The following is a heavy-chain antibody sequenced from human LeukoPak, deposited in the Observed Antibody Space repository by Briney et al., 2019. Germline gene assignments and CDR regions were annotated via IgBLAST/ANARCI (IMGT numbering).Heavy chain of an antibody. CDR3: ARGVRWVAATLRVYYFDY. D-gene: IGHD2-15*01. CDR1: GYTFTSCD. J-gene: IGHJ4*02. Sequence: GAPVKVSCKASGYTFTSCDINWVRQATGQGLEWMGWMNPNSGNTGYAQKFQGRVTMTRNTSISTAYMELSSLRSEDTAVYYCARGVRWVAATLRVYYFDYWGQGTLVTVSS. CDR2: MNPNSGNT. V-gene: IGHV1-8*01.